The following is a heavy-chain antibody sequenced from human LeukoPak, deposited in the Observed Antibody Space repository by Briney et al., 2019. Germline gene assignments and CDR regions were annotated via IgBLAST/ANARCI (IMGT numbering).Heavy chain of an antibody. CDR3: ARMRRARYYYYGMDV. V-gene: IGHV1-2*02. Sequence: ASVKVSCKASGYTFTGYYMHWVRQAPGQGLEWMGWINSNNGDTNYAQRFQGRVTMNTDTSTSTAYMELRSLRSDDTAVYYCARMRRARYYYYGMDVWGQGTTVTVSS. CDR1: GYTFTGYY. CDR2: INSNNGDT. J-gene: IGHJ6*02.